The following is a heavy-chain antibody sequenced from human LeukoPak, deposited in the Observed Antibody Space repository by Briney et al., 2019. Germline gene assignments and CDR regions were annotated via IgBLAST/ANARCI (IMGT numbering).Heavy chain of an antibody. Sequence: SQTLSLTCVISGDSVSSNSAVWNWIRQSPSRGLEWLGRTYYRSKWYNDYAVSVKSRITFNPDTSKNQFSLQLNSVTPEDTAVYYCARYDSSDYYGMDVWGQGTTVTVSS. D-gene: IGHD3-22*01. J-gene: IGHJ6*02. CDR3: ARYDSSDYYGMDV. V-gene: IGHV6-1*01. CDR2: TYYRSKWYN. CDR1: GDSVSSNSAV.